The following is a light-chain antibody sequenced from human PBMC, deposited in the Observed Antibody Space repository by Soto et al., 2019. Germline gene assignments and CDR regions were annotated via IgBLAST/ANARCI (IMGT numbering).Light chain of an antibody. CDR3: QHYNSYSEA. J-gene: IGKJ1*01. CDR1: QSVRID. V-gene: IGKV3-15*01. Sequence: EIVMTQSPATLSLSPGERATLSCRASQSVRIDLAWYQQKPGQAPRLLIYGASTRASGVPARFSGSGSGTEFTLTISSLQPDDFATYYRQHYNSYSEAFGQGTKVDIK. CDR2: GAS.